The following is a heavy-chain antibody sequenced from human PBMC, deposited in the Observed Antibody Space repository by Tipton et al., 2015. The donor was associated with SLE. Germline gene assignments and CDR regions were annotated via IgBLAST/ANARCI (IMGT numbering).Heavy chain of an antibody. CDR3: ARDYGDVI. D-gene: IGHD4-17*01. V-gene: IGHV4-4*02. CDR1: GGSISSSNW. Sequence: TLSLTCAVSGGSISSSNWWSWVRQPPGKGLEWIGSIYYSGSTYYNPSLKSRVTISVDTSKNQFSLKLSSVTAADTAVYYCARDYGDVIWGQGTLVTVSS. CDR2: IYYSGST. J-gene: IGHJ4*02.